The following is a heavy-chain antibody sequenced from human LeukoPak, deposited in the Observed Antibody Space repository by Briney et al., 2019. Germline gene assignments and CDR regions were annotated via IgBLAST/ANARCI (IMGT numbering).Heavy chain of an antibody. Sequence: GGSLRLSCAASGFTFSSYAMHWVRQAPGKGLEWVAVISYDGSNKYYADSVKGRFAISRDNSKNTLYLQMNSLRAEDTAVYYCARDSVGAYYYDSSNCIDYWGQGTLVTVSS. J-gene: IGHJ4*02. V-gene: IGHV3-30*09. CDR2: ISYDGSNK. CDR3: ARDSVGAYYYDSSNCIDY. CDR1: GFTFSSYA. D-gene: IGHD3-22*01.